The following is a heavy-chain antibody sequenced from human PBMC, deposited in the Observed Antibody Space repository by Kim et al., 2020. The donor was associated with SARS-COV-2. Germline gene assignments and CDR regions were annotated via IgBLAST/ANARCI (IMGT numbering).Heavy chain of an antibody. D-gene: IGHD2-2*01. CDR2: IYTSGST. CDR3: ARAHIVVVPAGVSGYYYYYLDV. CDR1: GGSISSYY. Sequence: SETLSLTCTVSGGSISSYYWSWIRQPAGKGLEWIGRIYTSGSTNYNPSLKSRVTMSVYTSKNQFSLTLSSVTAAATAVYYCARAHIVVVPAGVSGYYYYYLDVWGQGTPVTVSS. J-gene: IGHJ6*03. V-gene: IGHV4-4*07.